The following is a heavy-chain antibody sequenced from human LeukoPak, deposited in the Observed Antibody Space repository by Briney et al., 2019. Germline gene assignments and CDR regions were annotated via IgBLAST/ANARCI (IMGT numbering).Heavy chain of an antibody. CDR1: GGSISSSSYY. V-gene: IGHV4-39*07. D-gene: IGHD3-16*01. J-gene: IGHJ4*02. Sequence: PSETLSLTCTVSGGSISSSSYYWGWIRQPPGKGLKWIGSIYYSGSTYYNPSLKSRVTISVDTSKNQFSLKMSSVTAADTAVYYCARGGGPPSYLDFWGQGTLVTVSS. CDR3: ARGGGPPSYLDF. CDR2: IYYSGST.